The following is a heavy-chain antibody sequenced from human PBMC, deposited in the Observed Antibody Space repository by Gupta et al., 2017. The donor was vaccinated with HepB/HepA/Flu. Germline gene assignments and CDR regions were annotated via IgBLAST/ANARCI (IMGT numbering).Heavy chain of an antibody. Sequence: EVQLLESGGGLVQPGGSLRLSCAASGFTFSSYAMRWFRQAPGKGLEWVSAISGSGGSTYYADSVKGRFTISRDNSKNTLYLQMNSLRAEDTAVYYCASGGTYDFWSGYENWGQGTLVTVSS. CDR3: ASGGTYDFWSGYEN. CDR1: GFTFSSYA. V-gene: IGHV3-23*01. D-gene: IGHD3-3*01. CDR2: ISGSGGST. J-gene: IGHJ4*02.